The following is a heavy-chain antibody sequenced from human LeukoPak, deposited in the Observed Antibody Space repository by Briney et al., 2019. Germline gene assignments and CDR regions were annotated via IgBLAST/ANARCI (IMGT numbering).Heavy chain of an antibody. J-gene: IGHJ4*02. CDR1: GFTFSSYA. CDR2: IRYDGTSK. CDR3: AKGQQQLIDY. Sequence: GGSLRLSCAASGFTFSSYAMHWVRQAPGKGLEWVAFIRYDGTSKYYADSVRGRFTISRDNSTNTLYLQMNSLRAEDTAVYYCAKGQQQLIDYWGQGTLVTVSS. V-gene: IGHV3-30*02. D-gene: IGHD6-13*01.